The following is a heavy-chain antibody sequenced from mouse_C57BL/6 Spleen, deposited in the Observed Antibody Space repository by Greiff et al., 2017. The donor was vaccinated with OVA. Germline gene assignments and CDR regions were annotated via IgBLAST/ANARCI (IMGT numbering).Heavy chain of an antibody. CDR3: AGGDYGSSPLGYFDV. CDR2: INPSSGYT. V-gene: IGHV1-7*01. J-gene: IGHJ1*03. Sequence: QVQLQQSGAELAKPGASVKLSCKASGYTFTSYWMHWVNQRPGQGLEWIGYINPSSGYTKYNQKFKDKATLTADKSSSTAYLQLSSLTYEDSAVYYCAGGDYGSSPLGYFDVWGTGTTVTVSS. D-gene: IGHD1-1*01. CDR1: GYTFTSYW.